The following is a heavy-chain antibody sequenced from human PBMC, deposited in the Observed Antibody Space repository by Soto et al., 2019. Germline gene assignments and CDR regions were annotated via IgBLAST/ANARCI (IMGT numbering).Heavy chain of an antibody. CDR1: GDSVSSNSAA. CDR2: TYYRTRWYY. D-gene: IGHD1-7*01. J-gene: IGHJ6*03. Sequence: QVQLQESGPGLVKPSQTLSLNCVISGDSVSSNSAAWNWIRQSPSRGLEWLGRTYYRTRWYYDYAVSVRSRITVNPDTSKNQFSLQLTSVTPEDTAVYYCAGTTSHYWYYMDVWGKGTTGTVSS. CDR3: AGTTSHYWYYMDV. V-gene: IGHV6-1*01.